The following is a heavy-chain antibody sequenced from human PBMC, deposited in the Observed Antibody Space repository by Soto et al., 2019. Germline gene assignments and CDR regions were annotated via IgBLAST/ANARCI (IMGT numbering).Heavy chain of an antibody. D-gene: IGHD2-8*02. J-gene: IGHJ4*02. CDR2: CSLSGTT. V-gene: IGHV4-4*07. CDR1: AASFTGSSY. CDR3: ARGLTPPGAPAWYYFDS. Sequence: LSLTFIVSAASFTGSSYRSWTRLPAGKGLEWIGRCSLSGTTNYSPSLRGRVSIAADVAKNQFSLRLTSVTAADTALYYCARGLTPPGAPAWYYFDSWGQGILVAVSS.